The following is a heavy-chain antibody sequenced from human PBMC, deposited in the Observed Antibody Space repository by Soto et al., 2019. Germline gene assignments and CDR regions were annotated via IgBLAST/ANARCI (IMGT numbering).Heavy chain of an antibody. CDR1: GFTFSSYE. CDR3: ARVGLVASSMVVVAATRAFDI. Sequence: PXGTLRLSCSASGFTFSSYEMDGVRQAPGKGLEWVSYISSSGSTIYYADSVKGRFTISRDNAKNSLYLQMNSLRAEDTAVYYCARVGLVASSMVVVAATRAFDIWGQGTMVTVSS. CDR2: ISSSGSTI. D-gene: IGHD2-15*01. V-gene: IGHV3-48*03. J-gene: IGHJ3*02.